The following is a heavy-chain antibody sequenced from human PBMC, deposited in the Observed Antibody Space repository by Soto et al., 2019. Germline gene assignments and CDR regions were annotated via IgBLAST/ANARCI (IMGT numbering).Heavy chain of an antibody. CDR2: IRSKAYGGTT. CDR1: GFTFGDYA. Sequence: SLQLSGTASGFTFGDYAMSWFRQAPGKGLEWVGFIRSKAYGGTTEYAASVKGRFTISRDDSKSIAYLQMNSLKTEDTAVYYCTRDLASSWYLAFDYWGQRPLVTVSS. CDR3: TRDLASSWYLAFDY. D-gene: IGHD6-13*01. J-gene: IGHJ4*02. V-gene: IGHV3-49*03.